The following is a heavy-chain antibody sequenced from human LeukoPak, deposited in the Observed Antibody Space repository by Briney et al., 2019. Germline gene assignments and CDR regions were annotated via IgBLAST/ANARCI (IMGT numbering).Heavy chain of an antibody. J-gene: IGHJ3*02. D-gene: IGHD3-10*01. CDR3: AKDNSYGSGSFDAFDI. Sequence: GRSLRLSCAASGFTFDDYAMHWVRQAPGKGLEGVSGISWNSGSIGYADSVKGRITISRDNAKNSLYLQMNSLRAEDTALYYCAKDNSYGSGSFDAFDIWGQGTMVTVSS. V-gene: IGHV3-9*01. CDR1: GFTFDDYA. CDR2: ISWNSGSI.